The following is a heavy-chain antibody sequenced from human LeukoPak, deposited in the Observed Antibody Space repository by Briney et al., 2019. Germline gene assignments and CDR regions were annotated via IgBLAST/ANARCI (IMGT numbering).Heavy chain of an antibody. CDR2: INHSGST. Sequence: PSETLSLTCAVYGGSFSGYYWSWIRQPPGKGLEWIGEINHSGSTNYNPSLKSRVTISVDTSKNQFSLKLSSVTAADAAVYYCARHRLCSSTSCYFNWFDPWGQGTLVTVSS. CDR1: GGSFSGYY. J-gene: IGHJ5*02. D-gene: IGHD2-2*01. CDR3: ARHRLCSSTSCYFNWFDP. V-gene: IGHV4-34*01.